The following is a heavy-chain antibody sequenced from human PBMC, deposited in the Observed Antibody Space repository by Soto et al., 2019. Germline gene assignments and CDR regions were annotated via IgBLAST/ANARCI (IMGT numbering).Heavy chain of an antibody. J-gene: IGHJ6*03. Sequence: ASVKVSCKASGYTFSSYGIGWVRQAPGQGLEWMGWISAYNGKTHYSQNFQGKVTMTTDTSTSTAYMELRTLRSDDTAVYYCAKADSNYACSFSYYYMDVWGNGTLVTVSS. V-gene: IGHV1-18*04. CDR2: ISAYNGKT. CDR3: AKADSNYACSFSYYYMDV. CDR1: GYTFSSYG. D-gene: IGHD4-4*01.